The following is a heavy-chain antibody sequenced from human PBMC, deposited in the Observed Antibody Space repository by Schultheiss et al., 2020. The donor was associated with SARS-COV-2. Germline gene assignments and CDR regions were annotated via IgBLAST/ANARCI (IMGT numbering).Heavy chain of an antibody. CDR1: GGSISSSSYY. D-gene: IGHD3-10*01. V-gene: IGHV4-61*02. CDR3: ARVLLRDYWFGGGWWFDP. Sequence: SETLSLTCTVSGGSISSSSYYWSWIRQPAGKGLEWIGRIYTSGNTNYSPSLKSRVTISGDTSKNQFSLNLQSVTAADTAVYYCARVLLRDYWFGGGWWFDPWGQGTLVTVSS. CDR2: IYTSGNT. J-gene: IGHJ5*02.